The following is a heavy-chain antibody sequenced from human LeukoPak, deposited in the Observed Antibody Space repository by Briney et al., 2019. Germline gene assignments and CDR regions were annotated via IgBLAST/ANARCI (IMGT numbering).Heavy chain of an antibody. CDR2: ISSSSSYT. CDR3: ARGEAALDAFDI. J-gene: IGHJ3*02. CDR1: GFTFSSYS. D-gene: IGHD6-13*01. Sequence: PGGSLRLSCAASGFTFSSYSMNWVRQAPGKGLEWVSSISSSSSYTYYADSVKGRFTISRDNAKNSLYLQMNSLRAEDTAVYYCARGEAALDAFDIWGQGTMVTVSS. V-gene: IGHV3-21*01.